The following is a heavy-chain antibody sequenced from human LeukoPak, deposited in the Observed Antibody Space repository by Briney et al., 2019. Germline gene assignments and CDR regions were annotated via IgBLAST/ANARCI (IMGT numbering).Heavy chain of an antibody. J-gene: IGHJ4*02. D-gene: IGHD3-10*01. V-gene: IGHV3-21*01. CDR1: GFTFSSYS. CDR2: ISSSNSYI. Sequence: GGSLRLSCAASGFTFSSYSLNWVRQAPGKGLEWVSSISSSNSYIYYADSVKGRFTISRDNAKNSLYLQMNSLRAEDTAVYYCARDYGSGSYDYWGQGTLVTVSS. CDR3: ARDYGSGSYDY.